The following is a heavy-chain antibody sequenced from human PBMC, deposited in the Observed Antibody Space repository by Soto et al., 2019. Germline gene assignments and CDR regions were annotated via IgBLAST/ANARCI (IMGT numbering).Heavy chain of an antibody. CDR1: GGTFSSYA. J-gene: IGHJ5*02. V-gene: IGHV1-69*06. CDR3: ARYCSSISCYRGNWFDP. Sequence: QVQLVQSGAEVKKPGSSVKVSCKASGGTFSSYAISWVRQAPGQGLEWMGGIIPIFGTANYAQKFQGRVTITAYKSTSTAYMELSSLRSEYTAVYYCARYCSSISCYRGNWFDPWGQGTLVTVSS. CDR2: IIPIFGTA. D-gene: IGHD2-2*02.